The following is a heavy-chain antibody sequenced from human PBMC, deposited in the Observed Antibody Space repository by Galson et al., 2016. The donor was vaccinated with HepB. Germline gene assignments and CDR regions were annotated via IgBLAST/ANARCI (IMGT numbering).Heavy chain of an antibody. CDR3: TRTWDGTDYFTPDLDY. D-gene: IGHD4/OR15-4a*01. CDR1: GFTFSGSA. CDR2: IRTKTNNYAT. J-gene: IGHJ4*02. V-gene: IGHV3-73*01. Sequence: SLRLSCAASGFTFSGSALHWVRQASGKGLEWIGNIRTKTNNYATAYAASMRGEFNISRDDSKNTAYLHINSLKTEDTALYYCTRTWDGTDYFTPDLDYWGQGTPVTVSS.